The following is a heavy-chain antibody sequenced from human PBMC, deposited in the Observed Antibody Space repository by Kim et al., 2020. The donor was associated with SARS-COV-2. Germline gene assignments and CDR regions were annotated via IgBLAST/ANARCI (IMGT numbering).Heavy chain of an antibody. CDR2: INSDGSST. CDR3: ARDRELRYFGWLISGGYGMDV. V-gene: IGHV3-74*01. Sequence: GGSLRLSCAASGFTFSSYWMHWVRQAPGKGLVWVSRINSDGSSTSYADSVKGRFTISRDNAKNTLYLQMNSLRAEDTAVYYCARDRELRYFGWLISGGYGMDVWGQGTTVTVSS. D-gene: IGHD3-9*01. J-gene: IGHJ6*02. CDR1: GFTFSSYW.